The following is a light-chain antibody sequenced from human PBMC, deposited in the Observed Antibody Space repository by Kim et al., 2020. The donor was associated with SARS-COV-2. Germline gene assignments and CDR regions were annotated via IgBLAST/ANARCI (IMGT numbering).Light chain of an antibody. CDR1: QSVSSSY. J-gene: IGKJ1*01. CDR3: QQYGRA. V-gene: IGKV3-20*01. CDR2: GAS. Sequence: LALTRWERATLSCRASQSVSSSYLDWYQQKPGQAPRLLIYGASSRATGIPDRFSGSGSGTDFTLTISRLEPEDFAVYYCQQYGRAFGQGTKVDIK.